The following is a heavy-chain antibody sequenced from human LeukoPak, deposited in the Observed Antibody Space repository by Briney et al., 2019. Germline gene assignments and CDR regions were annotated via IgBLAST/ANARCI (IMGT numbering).Heavy chain of an antibody. D-gene: IGHD3-22*01. CDR1: GYTFTGYY. J-gene: IGHJ5*02. Sequence: ASVKVSCKASGYTFTGYYMHWVRQAPGQGLEWMGGIIPIFSTANYAQKFQGRVTITADKSTSTAYMELSSLRSEDTAVYYCARDGGDTMIVVRGKNWFDPWGQGTLVTVSS. V-gene: IGHV1-69*06. CDR3: ARDGGDTMIVVRGKNWFDP. CDR2: IIPIFSTA.